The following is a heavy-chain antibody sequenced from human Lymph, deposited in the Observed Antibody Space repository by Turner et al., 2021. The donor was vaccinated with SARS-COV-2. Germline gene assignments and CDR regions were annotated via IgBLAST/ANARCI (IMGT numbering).Heavy chain of an antibody. CDR2: IYYRGST. CDR1: GGSMNSNY. Sequence: QVPLQESGPRLVKPLETLSLTCTVSGGSMNSNYWSWIRQPPGKGLEWSGYIYYRGSTNYNPSPKSRVTISVDTSKNQFSLKLTSVTAADTAIYYCARETVNNWVDPWGQGILVTVSS. CDR3: ARETVNNWVDP. V-gene: IGHV4-59*01. D-gene: IGHD2-21*02. J-gene: IGHJ5*02.